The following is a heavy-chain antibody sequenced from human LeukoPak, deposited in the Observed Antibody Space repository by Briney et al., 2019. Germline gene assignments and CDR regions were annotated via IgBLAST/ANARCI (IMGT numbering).Heavy chain of an antibody. CDR1: GYTFTSYD. D-gene: IGHD3-10*01. CDR3: ARDQMGYYYGSGSYQVPDY. Sequence: ASVKVSCKASGYTFTSYDINWVRQAPGQGLEWMGWISAYNGNTNYAQKLQGRVTMTTDTSTSTAYMELRSLRSDDTAVYYCARDQMGYYYGSGSYQVPDYWGQGTLVTVSS. J-gene: IGHJ4*02. CDR2: ISAYNGNT. V-gene: IGHV1-18*01.